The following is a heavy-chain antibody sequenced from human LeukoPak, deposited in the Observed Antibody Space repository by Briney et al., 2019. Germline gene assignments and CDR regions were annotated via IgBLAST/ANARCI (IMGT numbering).Heavy chain of an antibody. Sequence: GASVKVSCKASGYTFTGYYMHWVRQAPGQGLEWMGWISAYNGNTNYAQKLQGRVTMTTDTSTSTAYMELRSLRSDDTAVYYCARARGKGYYYYYTDVWGKGTTVTVSS. J-gene: IGHJ6*03. D-gene: IGHD3-16*01. CDR2: ISAYNGNT. CDR1: GYTFTGYY. CDR3: ARARGKGYYYYYTDV. V-gene: IGHV1-18*04.